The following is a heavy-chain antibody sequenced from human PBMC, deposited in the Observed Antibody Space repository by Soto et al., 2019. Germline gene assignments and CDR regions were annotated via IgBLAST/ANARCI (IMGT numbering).Heavy chain of an antibody. Sequence: LSLTCTVSGGSIRSGDYYWSWIRQPPGKGLEWIGYIYYSGSTYYNPSLKSRVTISVDTSKNQFSLKLSSVTAADTAVYYCARDSSCSGGSCYLGYYYGMDVWGQGTTVTVSS. CDR3: ARDSSCSGGSCYLGYYYGMDV. V-gene: IGHV4-30-4*01. D-gene: IGHD2-15*01. CDR2: IYYSGST. CDR1: GGSIRSGDYY. J-gene: IGHJ6*02.